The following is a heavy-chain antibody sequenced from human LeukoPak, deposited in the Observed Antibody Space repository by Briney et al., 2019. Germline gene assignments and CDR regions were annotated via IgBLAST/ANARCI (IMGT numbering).Heavy chain of an antibody. D-gene: IGHD3-3*01. CDR3: ASSRITIFGVAIPPSDY. Sequence: GGSLRLSCAASGFTFSSYSMNWVRQAPGKGLEWVSSISGSSSYIYYADSVKGRFTISRDNAKNSLYLQMNSLRAEDTAVYYCASSRITIFGVAIPPSDYWGQGTLVTVSS. V-gene: IGHV3-21*01. CDR2: ISGSSSYI. J-gene: IGHJ4*02. CDR1: GFTFSSYS.